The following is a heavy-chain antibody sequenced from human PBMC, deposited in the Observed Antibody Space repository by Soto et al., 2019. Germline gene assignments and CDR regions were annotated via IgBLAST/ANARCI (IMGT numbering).Heavy chain of an antibody. CDR1: GFTFSNAW. CDR2: IKSKTDGGTT. V-gene: IGHV3-15*07. CDR3: TSLAGAYYDILTGYPYYYYGMDV. D-gene: IGHD3-9*01. J-gene: IGHJ6*02. Sequence: GGSLRLSCAASGFTFSNAWMNWVRQAPGKGLEWVGRIKSKTDGGTTDYAAPVKGRFTISRDDSKNTLYLQMNSLKTEDTAVYYCTSLAGAYYDILTGYPYYYYGMDVWGQGTTVTVSS.